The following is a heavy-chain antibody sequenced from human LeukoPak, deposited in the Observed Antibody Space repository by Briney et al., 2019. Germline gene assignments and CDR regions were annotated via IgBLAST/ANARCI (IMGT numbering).Heavy chain of an antibody. CDR2: IYHSGST. J-gene: IGHJ3*02. CDR3: ARAKYYYDSSGSSAAFDI. V-gene: IGHV4-30-2*01. Sequence: PSETLSLTCTVSGGSVSGGGYSWSWIRQPPGKGLEWIGYIYHSGSTYYNPSLKSRVTISVDRSKNQFSLKLSSVTAADTAVYYCARAKYYYDSSGSSAAFDIWGQGTMVTVSS. CDR1: GGSVSGGGYS. D-gene: IGHD3-22*01.